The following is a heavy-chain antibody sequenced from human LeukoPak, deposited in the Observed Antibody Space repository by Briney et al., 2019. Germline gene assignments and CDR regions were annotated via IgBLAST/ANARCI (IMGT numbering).Heavy chain of an antibody. CDR1: GGTFSSYA. V-gene: IGHV1-69*13. D-gene: IGHD2-15*01. CDR3: ARTDCSGGSCYSRRASDY. J-gene: IGHJ4*02. Sequence: SVKVSCKASGGTFSSYAISWVRQAPGQGLEWMGGIIPIFRTANYAQKFQGRVTITADESTSTAYMDLSSLRSEDTAVYYCARTDCSGGSCYSRRASDYWGQGTLVTVSS. CDR2: IIPIFRTA.